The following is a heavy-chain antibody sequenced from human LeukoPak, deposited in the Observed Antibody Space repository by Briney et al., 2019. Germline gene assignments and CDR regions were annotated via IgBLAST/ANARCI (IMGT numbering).Heavy chain of an antibody. CDR3: AKDLGGYSYGYDY. J-gene: IGHJ4*02. CDR2: ISGSGGST. D-gene: IGHD5-18*01. Sequence: GGSLRLSCAASGFTFSSYAMSWVRQAPGKGLEWVSAISGSGGSTYYADSVKGRFTISRDNSKNTLYLQMNSLRTEDTALYYCAKDLGGYSYGYDYWGQGTLVTVSS. V-gene: IGHV3-23*01. CDR1: GFTFSSYA.